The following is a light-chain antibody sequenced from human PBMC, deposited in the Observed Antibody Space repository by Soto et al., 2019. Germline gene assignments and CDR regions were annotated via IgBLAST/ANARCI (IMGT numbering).Light chain of an antibody. CDR3: QQRSNWPRT. J-gene: IGKJ1*01. CDR2: DAS. CDR1: QTISTW. V-gene: IGKV1-5*01. Sequence: DIQVTQSPPTLSASVGDRVTITCRASQTISTWMAWYQQKPGKAPKLLVYDASTLQSGVASRFSGSGSGTEFTLTISSLEPEDFAVYYCQQRSNWPRTFGQGTKVDIK.